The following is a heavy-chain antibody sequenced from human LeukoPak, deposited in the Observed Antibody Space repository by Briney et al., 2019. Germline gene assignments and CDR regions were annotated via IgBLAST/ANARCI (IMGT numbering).Heavy chain of an antibody. D-gene: IGHD3-16*02. CDR3: ARGQKTYDYVWGSYRYNLVGYYFDY. CDR1: GYTFTSYD. V-gene: IGHV1-8*01. J-gene: IGHJ4*02. Sequence: VASVKVSCKASGYTFTSYDINWVRQATGQGLEWMGWMNPNSGNTGYAQKFQGRVTMTRNTSISTAYMELSSLRSEDTAVYYCARGQKTYDYVWGSYRYNLVGYYFDYWGQGTLVTVSS. CDR2: MNPNSGNT.